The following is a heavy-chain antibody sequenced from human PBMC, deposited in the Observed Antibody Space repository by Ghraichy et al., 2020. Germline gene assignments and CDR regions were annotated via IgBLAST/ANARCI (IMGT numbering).Heavy chain of an antibody. CDR1: RFNFSNYA. Sequence: LSLTCAASRFNFSNYAMTWVRQAPGKGLEWVSAISDSGGSTYYADSGKGRFTISRDNSKNTLYLQMNSLRAEDTAVYYCAKLFPRIVVVPAAGMDVWGQGTTVTVSS. CDR3: AKLFPRIVVVPAAGMDV. V-gene: IGHV3-23*01. D-gene: IGHD2-2*01. J-gene: IGHJ6*02. CDR2: ISDSGGST.